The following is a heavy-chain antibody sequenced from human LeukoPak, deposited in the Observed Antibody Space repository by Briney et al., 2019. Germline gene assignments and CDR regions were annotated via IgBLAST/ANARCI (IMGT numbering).Heavy chain of an antibody. J-gene: IGHJ4*02. D-gene: IGHD3-22*01. CDR1: GGSISSGGYY. V-gene: IGHV4-31*03. CDR2: IYYSGST. Sequence: SETLSLTCTVSGGSISSGGYYWSWIRQHPGKGLEWIGYIYYSGSTYYNPSLKSRVTISVDTSKNQFSLKLSSVTAADTAVYYCARETYYFDSSGYYHDRSFDYWGQGPLVTVSS. CDR3: ARETYYFDSSGYYHDRSFDY.